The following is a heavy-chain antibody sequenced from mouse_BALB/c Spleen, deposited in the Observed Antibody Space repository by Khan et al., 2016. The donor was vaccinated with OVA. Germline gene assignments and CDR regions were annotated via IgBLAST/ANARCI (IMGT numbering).Heavy chain of an antibody. Sequence: QIQLVQSGPELKKPGETVKISCKASGYTFINYGMNWVKQAPGKGLKWMGWINTDTGEPTYADDFKGRFAFSLETSASTAYLQINDLKNEDMATYFCTREGAYYGNSYFDYRGQGTTLTVSS. CDR2: INTDTGEP. J-gene: IGHJ2*01. CDR1: GYTFINYG. V-gene: IGHV9-1*02. D-gene: IGHD2-10*01. CDR3: TREGAYYGNSYFDY.